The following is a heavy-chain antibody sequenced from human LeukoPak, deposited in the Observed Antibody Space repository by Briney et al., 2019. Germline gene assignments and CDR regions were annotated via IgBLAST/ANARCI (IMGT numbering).Heavy chain of an antibody. CDR3: AKHTLVVTAIYY. D-gene: IGHD2-21*02. CDR1: GFTFSSYA. CDR2: ITGSGGTT. J-gene: IGHJ4*02. Sequence: PGGSLGLSCAASGFTFSSYAVSWVRQAPGKGLEWVSAITGSGGTTYYADSVKGRFTISRDNSKNTLYLQMNSLRAEDTAVYYCAKHTLVVTAIYYWGQGTLVTVSS. V-gene: IGHV3-23*01.